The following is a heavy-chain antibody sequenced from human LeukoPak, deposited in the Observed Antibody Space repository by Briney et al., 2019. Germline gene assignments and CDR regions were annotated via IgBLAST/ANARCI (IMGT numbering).Heavy chain of an antibody. D-gene: IGHD4-23*01. CDR3: AKGRVVTSYFDY. J-gene: IGHJ4*02. V-gene: IGHV3-23*01. Sequence: GGSLRLSCAASGFTFSSYAMSWVRQAPGKGLEWVSAISGSGGSTYYADSVKGRFTISRDNSKNTLYLQMSSLRAEDTAVYYCAKGRVVTSYFDYWGQGTLVTVSS. CDR1: GFTFSSYA. CDR2: ISGSGGST.